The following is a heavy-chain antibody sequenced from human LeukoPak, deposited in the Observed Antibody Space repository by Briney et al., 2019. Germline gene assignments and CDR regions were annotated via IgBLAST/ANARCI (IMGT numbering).Heavy chain of an antibody. CDR2: IYYSGST. D-gene: IGHD6-13*01. Sequence: SETLSLTCTVSGGSIGSSSYYWGWIRQPPGKGLEWIGSIYYSGSTYYNPSLKSRVTISVDTSKNQFSLKLSSVTAADTAVYYCARSAGIAAPEWFDPWGQGTLVTVSS. V-gene: IGHV4-39*07. CDR3: ARSAGIAAPEWFDP. CDR1: GGSIGSSSYY. J-gene: IGHJ5*02.